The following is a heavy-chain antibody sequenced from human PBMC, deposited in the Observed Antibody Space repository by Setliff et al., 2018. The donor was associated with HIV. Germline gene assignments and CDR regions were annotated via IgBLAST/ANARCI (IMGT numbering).Heavy chain of an antibody. J-gene: IGHJ4*02. Sequence: SETLSLTCTVSGGSIRSYYWSWIRQPPGKGLEWIGYIYYSGSTNYNPSLKSRVTISVDTSKNQFSLKLSPVTAADTAVYYCARLRQWLAFFDSGGQGTLVTVSS. CDR3: ARLRQWLAFFDS. CDR2: IYYSGST. CDR1: GGSIRSYY. D-gene: IGHD6-19*01. V-gene: IGHV4-59*12.